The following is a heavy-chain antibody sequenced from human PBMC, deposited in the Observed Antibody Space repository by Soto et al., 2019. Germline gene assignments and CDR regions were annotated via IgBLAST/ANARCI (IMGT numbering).Heavy chain of an antibody. CDR3: ARDVYGSSTSGYYYYGMDV. D-gene: IGHD2-2*01. CDR2: IYASGST. V-gene: IGHV4-4*07. CDR1: GGSISNYY. J-gene: IGHJ6*02. Sequence: QVQLQESGPGLVKPSETLSLTCTVSGGSISNYYWSWIRQPAGKGLEWIGHIYASGSTNYNPSLKRRVTMSVDTSKNQFSLKLRSVTAADTAVYYCARDVYGSSTSGYYYYGMDVWGQGTTVTVSS.